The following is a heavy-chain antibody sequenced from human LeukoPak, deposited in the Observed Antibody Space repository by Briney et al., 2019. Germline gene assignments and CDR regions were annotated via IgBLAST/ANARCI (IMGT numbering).Heavy chain of an antibody. CDR1: GYAFTGYY. Sequence: ASVKVSCKASGYAFTGYYMQWVRQAPGQGLEWMGRTNPNSGGTNYAQKFQGRVTMTRDTSISTAYMELSRLRSDDTAVYYCARAAITMVRGVNYLHDWGQGTLVTVSS. J-gene: IGHJ4*02. D-gene: IGHD3-10*01. CDR3: ARAAITMVRGVNYLHD. V-gene: IGHV1-2*06. CDR2: TNPNSGGT.